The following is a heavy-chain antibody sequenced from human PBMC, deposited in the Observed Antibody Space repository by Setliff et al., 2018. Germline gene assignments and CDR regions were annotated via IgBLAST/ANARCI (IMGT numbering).Heavy chain of an antibody. J-gene: IGHJ4*02. Sequence: GESLKISCKGSGYRFTTYWIGWVRQTPGKGLEWMGFIYPGDSDTKYSPSFRGQVTISADKSISTAYLQWSSLKASDTAMYYCARDSNYEGAYDYWGQGTLVTVSS. V-gene: IGHV5-51*01. CDR3: ARDSNYEGAYDY. CDR1: GYRFTTYW. D-gene: IGHD4-4*01. CDR2: IYPGDSDT.